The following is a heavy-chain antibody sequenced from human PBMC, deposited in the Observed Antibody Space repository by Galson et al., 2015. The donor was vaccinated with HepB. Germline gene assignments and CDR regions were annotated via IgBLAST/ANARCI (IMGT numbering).Heavy chain of an antibody. CDR1: GYTLTELS. CDR2: FDPGDGET. CDR3: ATDPVSGWTLDY. V-gene: IGHV1-24*01. D-gene: IGHD6-19*01. J-gene: IGHJ4*02. Sequence: SVKVSCKVSGYTLTELSMHWVRQAPGKGLEWMGGFDPGDGETIYAQKFQGRVTMTEDTSTDTAYMELSSLRSEDTAVYYCATDPVSGWTLDYWGQGTLVTVSS.